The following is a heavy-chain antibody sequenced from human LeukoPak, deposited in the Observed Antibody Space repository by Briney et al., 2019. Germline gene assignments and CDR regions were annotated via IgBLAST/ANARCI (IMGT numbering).Heavy chain of an antibody. D-gene: IGHD2-2*01. V-gene: IGHV3-23*01. Sequence: GGSLRLSCAASGFTFSSYAMSWVRQAPGKGLEWVSAISGSGGSTYYADSVKGRFTISRDNSKNTLYLQMNSLRAEDTAVYYCAKDNVVVPAARRRLPHDAFDIWGQGTMVTVSS. CDR3: AKDNVVVPAARRRLPHDAFDI. CDR2: ISGSGGST. J-gene: IGHJ3*02. CDR1: GFTFSSYA.